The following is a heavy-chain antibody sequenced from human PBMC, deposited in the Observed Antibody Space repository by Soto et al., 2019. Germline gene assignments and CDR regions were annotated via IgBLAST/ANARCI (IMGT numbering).Heavy chain of an antibody. CDR1: GDSMYSPSYP. CDR3: ARRQAPRYSRGNNHFDR. V-gene: IGHV4-39*01. J-gene: IGHJ4*02. CDR2: INYGGST. Sequence: EPRSLTCSVSGDSMYSPSYPWGWIRQTPGKGLEWIGAINYGGSTYYNPSLKSRATISVDTSKNQFSLILISVTAADTALYYCARRQAPRYSRGNNHFDRWGQGTLVTVSS. D-gene: IGHD6-19*01.